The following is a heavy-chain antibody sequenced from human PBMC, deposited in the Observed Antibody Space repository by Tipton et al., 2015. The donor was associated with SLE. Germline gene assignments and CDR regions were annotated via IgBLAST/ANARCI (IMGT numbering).Heavy chain of an antibody. J-gene: IGHJ5*02. Sequence: LRLSCTVSGGSISSGSYYWSWIRQPAGKGLEWIGNIYTSGSTNYNPSLKRRVTISVDTSKNQFSLNLSSVTAADTAVYYCARADILSWFDPWGQGTLVTVSS. CDR2: IYTSGST. D-gene: IGHD3-9*01. CDR1: GGSISSGSYY. CDR3: ARADILSWFDP. V-gene: IGHV4-61*09.